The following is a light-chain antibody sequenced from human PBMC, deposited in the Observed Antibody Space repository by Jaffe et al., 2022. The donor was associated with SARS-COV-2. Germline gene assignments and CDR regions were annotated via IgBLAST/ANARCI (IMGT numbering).Light chain of an antibody. CDR2: WAS. Sequence: DIVMTQSPDSLAVSLGERATINCKSSQSVLYSSNNKNYLAWYQQKPGQPPKLLLYWASTRDSGVPDRFSGSGSGTDFTLTISSLQAEDVAVYYCQQYYSTPPTFGQGTKVGIK. CDR1: QSVLYSSNNKNY. CDR3: QQYYSTPPT. V-gene: IGKV4-1*01. J-gene: IGKJ1*01.